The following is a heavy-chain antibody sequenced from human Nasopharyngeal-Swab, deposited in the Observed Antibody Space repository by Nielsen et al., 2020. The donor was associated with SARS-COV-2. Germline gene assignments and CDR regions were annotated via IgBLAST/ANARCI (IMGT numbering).Heavy chain of an antibody. CDR1: GGSFSGYY. V-gene: IGHV4-34*01. CDR3: ARDGGSGSYYNWGPYYYYGLDV. J-gene: IGHJ6*02. Sequence: SETLSLTCAVYGGSFSGYYWSWIRQPSGKGLEWIGEINHSGSTNYNPSLKSRVTISVDTSKNQFSLKLSSVTAADTAVYYCARDGGSGSYYNWGPYYYYGLDVWGQGTTVTVSS. D-gene: IGHD3-10*01. CDR2: INHSGST.